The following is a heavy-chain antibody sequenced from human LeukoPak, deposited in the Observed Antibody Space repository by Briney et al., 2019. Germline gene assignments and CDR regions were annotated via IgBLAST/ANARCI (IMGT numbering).Heavy chain of an antibody. CDR2: IRYDGSNK. Sequence: PGGSLRLSCAASGFTFSSYGMHWVRQAPGKGLEWVAFIRYDGSNKYYADSVKGRFTISRDNSKNTLYLQMNSLRAEDTAVYYCAKDRRSGDSWYHFDYWGQGTLVTVSS. D-gene: IGHD2-15*01. V-gene: IGHV3-30*02. CDR3: AKDRRSGDSWYHFDY. CDR1: GFTFSSYG. J-gene: IGHJ4*02.